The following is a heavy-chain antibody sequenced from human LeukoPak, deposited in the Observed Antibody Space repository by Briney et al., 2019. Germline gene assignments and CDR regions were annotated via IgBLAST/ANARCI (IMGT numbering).Heavy chain of an antibody. CDR2: IYHSGST. Sequence: SETLSLTCTVSGGSISTYYWNWIRQPPGKGLEWIGYIYHSGSTNYNPSLQSRVTLSVDTSKNQFSLNLNSVTAADAAVYYCARGGAARLHFQNWGQGTLVTVSS. CDR1: GGSISTYY. CDR3: ARGGAARLHFQN. D-gene: IGHD6-6*01. J-gene: IGHJ1*01. V-gene: IGHV4-59*01.